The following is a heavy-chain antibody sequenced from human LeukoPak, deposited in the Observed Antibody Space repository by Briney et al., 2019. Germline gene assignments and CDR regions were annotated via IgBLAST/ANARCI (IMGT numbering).Heavy chain of an antibody. CDR1: GYTFTGYY. D-gene: IGHD2-2*01. Sequence: ASVKVSCKASGYTFTGYYMHWVRQAPGQGLEWMGWIYPNSGGTNYAQKFQGRVTMTRDTSISAAYMELSRLRSDDTAVYYCARAIEEGYCSSTSCYAGWFDPWGQGTLVTVSS. CDR3: ARAIEEGYCSSTSCYAGWFDP. V-gene: IGHV1-2*02. CDR2: IYPNSGGT. J-gene: IGHJ5*02.